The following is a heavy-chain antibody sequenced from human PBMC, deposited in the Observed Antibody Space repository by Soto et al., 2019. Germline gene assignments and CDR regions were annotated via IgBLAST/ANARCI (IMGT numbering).Heavy chain of an antibody. CDR3: AADPVVTIFGVVIVPPKH. CDR1: GYTFSNYD. Sequence: ASVKVSCKASGYTFSNYDINWVRQATGQGLEWMGWMNPNSGETGYVQKFQGRVTMTWNTSISTVYMEVSSLTSEDTAVYFCAADPVVTIFGVVIVPPKHWGQGTPVTVSS. V-gene: IGHV1-8*01. CDR2: MNPNSGET. J-gene: IGHJ1*01. D-gene: IGHD3-3*01.